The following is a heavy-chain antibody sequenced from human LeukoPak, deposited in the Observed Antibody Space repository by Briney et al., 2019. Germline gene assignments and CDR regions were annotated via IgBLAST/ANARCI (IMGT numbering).Heavy chain of an antibody. V-gene: IGHV4-59*12. Sequence: SETPSLTCTVSGDSINSDYWSWIRQPPGKGLEWIGYTYYSGRTNYNPFLKSRVTISLDTSKTQFSLRLSSVTAADTAIYYCTRRGLRDDAFDLWGQGTMVTVSS. CDR1: GDSINSDY. J-gene: IGHJ3*01. CDR3: TRRGLRDDAFDL. CDR2: TYYSGRT. D-gene: IGHD2-21*02.